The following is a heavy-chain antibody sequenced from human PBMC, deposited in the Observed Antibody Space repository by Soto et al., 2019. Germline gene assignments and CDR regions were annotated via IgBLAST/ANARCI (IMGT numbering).Heavy chain of an antibody. CDR2: VRGRDGRT. V-gene: IGHV3-23*01. D-gene: IGHD6-6*01. Sequence: GGSLRLSCAASGCPVSSHTMSWVRQAPGKGLEWVSSVRGRDGRTDYTDSVKGRFTISRDNSKNTLYLDMNSLTVDDTAMFYCVRRPDQPFDYWGQGTLVTVSS. J-gene: IGHJ4*02. CDR3: VRRPDQPFDY. CDR1: GCPVSSHT.